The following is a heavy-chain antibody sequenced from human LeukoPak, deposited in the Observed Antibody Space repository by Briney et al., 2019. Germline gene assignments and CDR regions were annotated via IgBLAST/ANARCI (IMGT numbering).Heavy chain of an antibody. CDR1: GFTFSAYT. Sequence: AGGSLRLSCAASGFTFSAYTMNWVRQAPGAGLEWLSYISSSGSTLNYADSVKGRFTTSRDNAKNSLFLQMNSLRAEDTAVYYCAREVTMLRGVIYFDFWGQGILVTVSS. J-gene: IGHJ4*02. D-gene: IGHD3-10*01. V-gene: IGHV3-48*04. CDR2: ISSSGSTL. CDR3: AREVTMLRGVIYFDF.